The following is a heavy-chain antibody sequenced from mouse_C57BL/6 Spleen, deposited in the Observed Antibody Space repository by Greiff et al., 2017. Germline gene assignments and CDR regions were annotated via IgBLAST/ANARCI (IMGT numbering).Heavy chain of an antibody. J-gene: IGHJ2*01. D-gene: IGHD1-1*01. CDR3: ARSYYGSSSHYFDY. CDR1: GYTFTDYN. CDR2: INPNNGGT. V-gene: IGHV1-18*01. Sequence: VQLQQPGPELVKPGASVKIPCKASGYTFTDYNMDWVKQSHGKSLEWIGNINPNNGGTIYNQKFKGKATLTVDKSSSTAYMELRSLTSEDTAVYYCARSYYGSSSHYFDYWGQGTTLTVSS.